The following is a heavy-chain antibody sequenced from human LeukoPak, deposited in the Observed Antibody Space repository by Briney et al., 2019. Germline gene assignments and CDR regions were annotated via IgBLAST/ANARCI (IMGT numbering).Heavy chain of an antibody. CDR1: GYTFTSYG. CDR3: ARVEKGWFDP. J-gene: IGHJ5*02. V-gene: IGHV1-18*01. CDR2: ISAYNGNT. Sequence: ASVKVSCKXSGYTFTSYGISWVRQAPGQGLEWMGWISAYNGNTNYAQKLQGRVTMSTDTSTSTAYMELRSLRSDDTAAYYCARVEKGWFDPWGPGTLVTVSS.